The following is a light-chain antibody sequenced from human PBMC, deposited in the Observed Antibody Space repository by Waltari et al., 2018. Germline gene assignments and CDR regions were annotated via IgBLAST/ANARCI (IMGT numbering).Light chain of an antibody. J-gene: IGLJ2*01. CDR3: QVWDSSTGHVV. V-gene: IGLV3-9*01. CDR1: NIGSKN. Sequence: SYELTQPLSVSVALGQTARITCGGNNIGSKNVHWYQQKPGQAPVLVIYRASNRPSGIPERFSGSNSGNTATRTISRAQAGDEADYYCQVWDSSTGHVVFGGGTKLTVL. CDR2: RAS.